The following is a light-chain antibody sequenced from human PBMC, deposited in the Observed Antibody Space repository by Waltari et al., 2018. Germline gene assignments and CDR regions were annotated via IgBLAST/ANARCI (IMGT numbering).Light chain of an antibody. V-gene: IGLV2-14*01. CDR2: EGT. J-gene: IGLJ2*01. Sequence: QSALTQPASVSGSPGQPNTISCTGTTSDIGNHDYVPYYHQHPGKAPKLLIYEGTNRPSGVSTRFSGSKSGSTASLTIAGLQADDEAHYYCSSYTGSSTLLVFGGGTDLTVL. CDR1: TSDIGNHDY. CDR3: SSYTGSSTLLV.